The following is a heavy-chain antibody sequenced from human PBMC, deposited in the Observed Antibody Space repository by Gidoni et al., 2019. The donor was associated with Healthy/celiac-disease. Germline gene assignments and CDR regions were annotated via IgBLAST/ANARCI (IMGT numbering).Heavy chain of an antibody. CDR3: ASNIAVAEYYFDY. D-gene: IGHD6-19*01. J-gene: IGHJ4*02. Sequence: LSLTCAVSGYSISSGYYWGWIRQPPGKGLEWIGSIYHSGSTYYNPSLKSRVTISVDTSKNQFSLKLSSVTAADTAVYYCASNIAVAEYYFDYWGQGTLVTVSS. V-gene: IGHV4-38-2*01. CDR2: IYHSGST. CDR1: GYSISSGYY.